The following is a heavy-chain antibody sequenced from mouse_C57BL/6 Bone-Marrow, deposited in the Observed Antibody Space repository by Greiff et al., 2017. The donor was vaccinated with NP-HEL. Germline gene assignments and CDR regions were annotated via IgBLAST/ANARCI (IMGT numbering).Heavy chain of an antibody. J-gene: IGHJ1*03. D-gene: IGHD2-3*01. V-gene: IGHV1-47*01. CDR2: FHPYNNDT. CDR3: ARRYDGYSYWYFDV. CDR1: GYTFTTYP. Sequence: QVQLQQSGAELVKPGASVKMSCKASGYTFTTYPIEWMKQNHGKSLEWIGNFHPYNNDTKYNEKFKGKATLTVEKASSTVYLELSRLTSDDSAVNYCARRYDGYSYWYFDVWGTGTTVTVSS.